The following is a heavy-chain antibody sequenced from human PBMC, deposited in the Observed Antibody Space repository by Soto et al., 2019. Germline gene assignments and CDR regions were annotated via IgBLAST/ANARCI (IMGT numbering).Heavy chain of an antibody. CDR1: GGTFSTNP. Sequence: QVQLVQSGAEVKKPGSSVQVSCKASGGTFSTNPISWVRQAPGQGLEWMGGTGSGTGPGNHAQKFQGRLTITVDKATSTVYMELSSLSSEDTAVYYCARRDSCGFDRYLDSWGQGTQVTVSS. V-gene: IGHV1-69*06. D-gene: IGHD3-22*01. J-gene: IGHJ4*02. CDR2: TGSGTGPG. CDR3: ARRDSCGFDRYLDS.